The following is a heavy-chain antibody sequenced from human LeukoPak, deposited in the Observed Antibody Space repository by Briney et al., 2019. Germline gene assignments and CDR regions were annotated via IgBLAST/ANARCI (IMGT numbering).Heavy chain of an antibody. J-gene: IGHJ4*02. D-gene: IGHD4-17*01. CDR3: AALDYGDLYFDY. V-gene: IGHV1-2*02. CDR2: INPNSGGT. CDR1: GYTFTGYY. Sequence: ASVKVSCKASGYTFTGYYMHWVRQAPGQGLEWMGWINPNSGGTNYTQKFQGRVTMTRDTSISTAYMELSRLRSDDTAVYYCAALDYGDLYFDYWGQGTLVTVSS.